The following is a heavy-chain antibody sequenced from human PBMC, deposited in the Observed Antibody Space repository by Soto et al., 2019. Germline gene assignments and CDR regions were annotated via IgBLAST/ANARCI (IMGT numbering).Heavy chain of an antibody. J-gene: IGHJ4*02. V-gene: IGHV3-15*07. Sequence: GGYLRLSCAASGFTFSNAWMNWVRQAPGKGLEWVGRIKSKTDGGTTDYAAPVKGRFTISRDDSKNTLYLQMNSLKTEDTAVYYCSTDPKPQSRDNYEPPGWGQGTLVTVSS. CDR2: IKSKTDGGTT. CDR1: GFTFSNAW. CDR3: STDPKPQSRDNYEPPG. D-gene: IGHD3-22*01.